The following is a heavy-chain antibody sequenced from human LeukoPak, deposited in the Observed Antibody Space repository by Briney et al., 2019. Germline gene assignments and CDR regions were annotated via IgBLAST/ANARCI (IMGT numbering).Heavy chain of an antibody. D-gene: IGHD6-13*01. CDR2: IYHSGST. V-gene: IGHV4-38-2*02. J-gene: IGHJ5*02. CDR1: GYSISSGYY. CDR3: ARAYSSSWYLNWFDP. Sequence: SETLSLTCTVSGYSISSGYYWGWIRQPPGKGLEWIGNIYHSGSTYYNPSLKSRVTISVDTSKNQFSLKLSSVTAADTAVYYCARAYSSSWYLNWFDPWGQGTLVTVSS.